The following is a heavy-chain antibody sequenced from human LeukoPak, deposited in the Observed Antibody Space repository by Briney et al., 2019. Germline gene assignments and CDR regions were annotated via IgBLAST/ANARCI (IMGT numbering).Heavy chain of an antibody. V-gene: IGHV4-61*02. Sequence: SQTLSLTCTVSGGSISSGGYYWSWIRQPAGKGLEWIGRIYTSGSTNYNPSLKSRVTMSVDTSKNQFSLKLSSVTAADTAVYYCAGTTGRYYDSSGYYYVGGDAFDIWGQGTMVTVSS. D-gene: IGHD3-22*01. CDR2: IYTSGST. CDR1: GGSISSGGYY. J-gene: IGHJ3*02. CDR3: AGTTGRYYDSSGYYYVGGDAFDI.